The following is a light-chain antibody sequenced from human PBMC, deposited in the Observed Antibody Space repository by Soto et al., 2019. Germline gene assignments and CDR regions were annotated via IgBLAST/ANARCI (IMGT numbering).Light chain of an antibody. Sequence: EIVLTQSPATLSLSPGERATLSCRASQSVSSYLAWYQQKPGQTPRLLIYDASNRATDIPARFSGSGSGTDFTLTISSLEPEDFAVYYCHQRSNWPVTFGQGTRVEIK. CDR2: DAS. CDR1: QSVSSY. V-gene: IGKV3-11*01. CDR3: HQRSNWPVT. J-gene: IGKJ1*01.